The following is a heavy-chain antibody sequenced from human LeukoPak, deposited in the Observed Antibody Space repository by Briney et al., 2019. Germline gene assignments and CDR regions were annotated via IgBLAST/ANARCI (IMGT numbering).Heavy chain of an antibody. J-gene: IGHJ4*02. D-gene: IGHD6-13*01. CDR3: ARALYSSSWFGFDY. CDR2: INSDGSSR. Sequence: GGSLRLSCAASGFTFSSSWMHWVRQAPGKGLVWVSRINSDGSSRSYADSVKGRFTISRDNAKNTLYLQMNSLRAEDTAVYYCARALYSSSWFGFDYWGQGTLVTVSS. CDR1: GFTFSSSW. V-gene: IGHV3-74*01.